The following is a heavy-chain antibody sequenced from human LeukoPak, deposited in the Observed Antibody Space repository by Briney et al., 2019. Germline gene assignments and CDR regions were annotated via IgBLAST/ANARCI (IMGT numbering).Heavy chain of an antibody. CDR1: GGSISSSSYY. V-gene: IGHV4-39*01. CDR3: ARHRRPKGYCSSTSCPYYFDY. J-gene: IGHJ4*02. Sequence: SETLSLTCTVSGGSISSSSYYWGWIRQPPGKGLDWIGSIYYSGSTYYNPSLKSRVTISVDTSKNQFSLKLSSVTAADTAVYYCARHRRPKGYCSSTSCPYYFDYWGQGTLVTVSS. CDR2: IYYSGST. D-gene: IGHD2-2*01.